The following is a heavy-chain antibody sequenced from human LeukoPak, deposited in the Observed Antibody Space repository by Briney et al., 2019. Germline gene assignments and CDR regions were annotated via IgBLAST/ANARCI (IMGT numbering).Heavy chain of an antibody. CDR2: IYYSGNT. CDR1: GGSISNYY. V-gene: IGHV4-59*01. D-gene: IGHD2-2*01. Sequence: PSETLSLTCTVSGGSISNYYWSWIRQPPGKGLDWIGYIYYSGNTNYNPSLKSRVTTSVDTSKNQFSLKLNSVTAADTAVYYCARVRYCSTNRCYDREFDNWGQGTLVTVSS. J-gene: IGHJ4*02. CDR3: ARVRYCSTNRCYDREFDN.